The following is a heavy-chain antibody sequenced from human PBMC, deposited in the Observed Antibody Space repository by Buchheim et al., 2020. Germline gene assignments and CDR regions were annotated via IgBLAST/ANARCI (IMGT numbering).Heavy chain of an antibody. J-gene: IGHJ5*02. Sequence: QVQLVQSGAEVKKPGASVKVSCKASGYTFTSYDINWVRQATGQGLEWMGWINPNSGGTNYAPKFQGRVTMTRDTSNSTAYMELSRLGSDDTAVYYCARGREAWELVGLVWFDPWGQRTL. CDR2: INPNSGGT. D-gene: IGHD1-26*01. V-gene: IGHV1-2*02. CDR1: GYTFTSYD. CDR3: ARGREAWELVGLVWFDP.